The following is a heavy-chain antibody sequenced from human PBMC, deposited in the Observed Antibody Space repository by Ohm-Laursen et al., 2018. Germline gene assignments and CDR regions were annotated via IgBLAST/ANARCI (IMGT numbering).Heavy chain of an antibody. V-gene: IGHV3-48*03. J-gene: IGHJ3*02. CDR2: ISSGGINM. D-gene: IGHD4-23*01. CDR1: GFTFSNYE. Sequence: SLRLSCAASGFTFSNYEMNWVRQAPGKGLEWVSYISSGGINMYYADSVRGRFTISRDNARKSLFLQMNSLRAEDTAVYYCARVMATDNGGNSGAFDIWGQGTVVTVSS. CDR3: ARVMATDNGGNSGAFDI.